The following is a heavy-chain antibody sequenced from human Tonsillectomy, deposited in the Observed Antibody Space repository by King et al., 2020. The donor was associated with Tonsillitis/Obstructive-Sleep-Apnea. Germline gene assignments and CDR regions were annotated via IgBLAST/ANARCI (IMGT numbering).Heavy chain of an antibody. J-gene: IGHJ4*02. V-gene: IGHV3-7*03. CDR2: IKQDGSAK. Sequence: VQLVESGGGLVQPGGSLRLSCAASGFTFSSYWMSWVRQAPGKGLEWVANIKQDGSAKYYMDSVKGRFSISRDNAENSLYLQMNSLRAEDTAVYYCVRETPIAVASQGIVWGQGTLVTVSS. CDR1: GFTFSSYW. D-gene: IGHD6-19*01. CDR3: VRETPIAVASQGIV.